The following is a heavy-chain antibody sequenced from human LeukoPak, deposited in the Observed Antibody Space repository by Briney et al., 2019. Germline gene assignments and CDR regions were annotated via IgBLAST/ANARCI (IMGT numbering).Heavy chain of an antibody. V-gene: IGHV3-23*01. CDR2: IRVRSDST. D-gene: IGHD3-22*01. Sequence: GGTLRLSCAASGFTFSNYGMNWVRQAPGKGLEWVSSIRVRSDSTHYADSVQGRFTISRDDSKNTLYLQMNSLRAEDTAVYYCAKVCDTSGYYFFFDYWGQGTLVTISS. CDR1: GFTFSNYG. CDR3: AKVCDTSGYYFFFDY. J-gene: IGHJ4*02.